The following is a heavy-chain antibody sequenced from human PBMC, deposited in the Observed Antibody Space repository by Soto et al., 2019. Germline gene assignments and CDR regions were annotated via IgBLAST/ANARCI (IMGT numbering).Heavy chain of an antibody. Sequence: GGSLRLSCAASGFTFSSYAMSWVRQAPGKGLEWVSAISGSGGSTYYADSVKGRFTISRDNSKNTLYLQMNSLRAEDTAVYYCAKDRKTYYYGSGSTTFYYGMDVWGQGTTVTVSS. CDR1: GFTFSSYA. D-gene: IGHD3-10*01. V-gene: IGHV3-23*01. J-gene: IGHJ6*02. CDR2: ISGSGGST. CDR3: AKDRKTYYYGSGSTTFYYGMDV.